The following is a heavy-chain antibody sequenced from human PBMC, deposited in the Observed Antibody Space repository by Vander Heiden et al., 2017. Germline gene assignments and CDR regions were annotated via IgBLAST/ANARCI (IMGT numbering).Heavy chain of an antibody. CDR1: GGSISSGGYY. CDR2: IYYSGTT. D-gene: IGHD4-17*01. J-gene: IGHJ4*02. V-gene: IGHV4-31*03. CDR3: ASLYGDSNFDY. Sequence: QVQLQESGPGLVKPSQTLSLTGTVSGGSISSGGYYWSWIRQHPGKGLEWIGYIYYSGTTYYNPSLKSRVTISVDTSKNQFSLKLSSVTAADTAVYYCASLYGDSNFDYWGQGTLVTVSS.